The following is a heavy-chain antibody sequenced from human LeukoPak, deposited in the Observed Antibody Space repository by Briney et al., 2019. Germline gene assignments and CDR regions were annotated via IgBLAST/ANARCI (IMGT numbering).Heavy chain of an antibody. D-gene: IGHD2-2*01. Sequence: PGGSLRLSCAASGFTFNTYNMNWVRQAPGKGLEWVSSITSSNSYMYYADSVKGRFTISRDNAKNSLYLQMNSLRAEDTAVYYCARDLDSTHAFDIWGQGTMVTVSS. CDR1: GFTFNTYN. J-gene: IGHJ3*02. CDR2: ITSSNSYM. CDR3: ARDLDSTHAFDI. V-gene: IGHV3-21*01.